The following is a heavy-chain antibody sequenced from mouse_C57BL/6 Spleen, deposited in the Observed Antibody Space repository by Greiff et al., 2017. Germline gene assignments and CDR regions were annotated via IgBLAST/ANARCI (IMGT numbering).Heavy chain of an antibody. CDR3: ARGPSRPYAMGY. V-gene: IGHV1-42*01. CDR1: GYSFTGYY. Sequence: VQLQQPGPELVKPGASVKISCKASGYSFTGYYMNWVKQSPEQSLEWIGEINPSTGGTTYNQKFKAKATLTVDKSSSTAYMQLKSLTSEDSAVYYCARGPSRPYAMGYWGQGTSVTVAS. CDR2: INPSTGGT. J-gene: IGHJ4*01.